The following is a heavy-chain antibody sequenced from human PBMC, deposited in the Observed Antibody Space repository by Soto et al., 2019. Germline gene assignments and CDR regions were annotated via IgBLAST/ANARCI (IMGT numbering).Heavy chain of an antibody. J-gene: IGHJ6*02. CDR2: ISYDGTNK. Sequence: PGGSLRLSCAVSGFTFGSYGMHWVRQAPGKGLEWVAVISYDGTNKYYADSVKGRFTISRDNSKNTLYLQMNSLRVEDTAVYYCAKDRIQLKFYDYYGMDVWGQGTTVTVS. CDR3: AKDRIQLKFYDYYGMDV. D-gene: IGHD5-18*01. CDR1: GFTFGSYG. V-gene: IGHV3-30*18.